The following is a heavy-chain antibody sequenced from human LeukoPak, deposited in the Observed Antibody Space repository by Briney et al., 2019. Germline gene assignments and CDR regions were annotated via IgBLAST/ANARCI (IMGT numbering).Heavy chain of an antibody. Sequence: GGSLRLSCAASGFTLSSSWMGWVRQTPGKGLEWVAMIQEDGSGETYVDSVQGRFTIFRDNAKNSLCLQMHSLRVEDTSVYYCTRGGGDLWGQGTLVTVSS. CDR2: IQEDGSGE. D-gene: IGHD2-21*02. CDR3: TRGGGDL. CDR1: GFTLSSSW. J-gene: IGHJ4*01. V-gene: IGHV3-7*01.